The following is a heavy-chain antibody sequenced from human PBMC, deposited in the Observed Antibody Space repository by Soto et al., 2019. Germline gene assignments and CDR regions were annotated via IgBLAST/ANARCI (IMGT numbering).Heavy chain of an antibody. V-gene: IGHV4-30-2*01. J-gene: IGHJ3*02. D-gene: IGHD3-9*01. CDR2: IYLSGST. CDR1: GGSISSGGYS. CDR3: ARGGGFLPVYYPHVVFDI. Sequence: TLSLTCAVSGGSISSGGYSWSWIRQPPGKGLEWIGYIYLSGSTYYNPSLKSRVTISVDRAKNQFSLKLGSVTAADTAVYYCARGGGFLPVYYPHVVFDIGGQGTMVPVSS.